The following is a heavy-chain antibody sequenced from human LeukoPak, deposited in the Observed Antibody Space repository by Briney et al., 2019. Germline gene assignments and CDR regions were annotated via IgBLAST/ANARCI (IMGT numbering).Heavy chain of an antibody. CDR2: IYHSGST. J-gene: IGHJ5*02. CDR1: GYSISSGYY. CDR3: ARAKDNPDYGGNGWFDP. Sequence: PSETLSLTCTVSGYSISSGYYWGWIRQPPGKGLEWIGSIYHSGSTYYNPSLKSRVTISIDTSKNQFSLKVSSVTAADTAVYYCARAKDNPDYGGNGWFDPWGQGTLVTVSS. D-gene: IGHD4-23*01. V-gene: IGHV4-38-2*02.